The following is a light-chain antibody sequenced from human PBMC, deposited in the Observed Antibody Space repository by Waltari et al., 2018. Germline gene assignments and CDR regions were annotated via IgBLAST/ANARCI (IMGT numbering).Light chain of an antibody. CDR1: QGISSR. CDR3: LQVDSFPRT. J-gene: IGKJ1*01. Sequence: DIQMSQSPSSVSASVGDRVTLTCRASQGISSRLAWYQQKPGKAPHLLISDSSSLHSGVPSRVSGSGSGTDFTLTISSLQPEDFATYYCLQVDSFPRTFGQGTKVEVK. CDR2: DSS. V-gene: IGKV1-12*01.